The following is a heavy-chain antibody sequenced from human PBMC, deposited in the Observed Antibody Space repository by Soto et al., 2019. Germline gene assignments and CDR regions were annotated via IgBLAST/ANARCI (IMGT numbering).Heavy chain of an antibody. Sequence: PGESLKISCKGSGYSFSGYWIGWVRQVPGKGLEGMGFIYPGDSDIRYSPSFQGQVTISADKSISTAYLQWSSLKASDTAVYYCARLPSIFGVAHDAFDIWGQGTMVTVSS. V-gene: IGHV5-51*01. CDR2: IYPGDSDI. J-gene: IGHJ3*02. CDR1: GYSFSGYW. D-gene: IGHD3-3*01. CDR3: ARLPSIFGVAHDAFDI.